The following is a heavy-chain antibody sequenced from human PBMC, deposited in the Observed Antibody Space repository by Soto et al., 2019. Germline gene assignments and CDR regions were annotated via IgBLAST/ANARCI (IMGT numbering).Heavy chain of an antibody. CDR3: AREGEGSYGYGVDY. Sequence: QVQLVESGGGVVQPGRSLRLSCAASGFTFSSYGMHWVRQAPGKGLEWVAVIWYDGSNKYYADSVKGRFTISRDNSKNTLYLQMNSLRAEDTAVYYCAREGEGSYGYGVDYWGQGTLVTVSS. D-gene: IGHD5-18*01. CDR2: IWYDGSNK. V-gene: IGHV3-33*01. CDR1: GFTFSSYG. J-gene: IGHJ4*02.